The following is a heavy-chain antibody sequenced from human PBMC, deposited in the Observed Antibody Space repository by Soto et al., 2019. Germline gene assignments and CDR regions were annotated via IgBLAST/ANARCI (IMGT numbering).Heavy chain of an antibody. CDR2: ISYDGSSK. D-gene: IGHD6-6*01. Sequence: ESGGGVVQPGRSLGLSCAASGFTFRNHAMHWVRQAPGKGLEWVAVISYDGSSKYYANSVKGRSTISRDNSRSTLFLQMNSLRAEDTAVYYCAREEYGRVFLDYWGQGTLVTVSS. CDR3: AREEYGRVFLDY. V-gene: IGHV3-30-3*01. CDR1: GFTFRNHA. J-gene: IGHJ4*02.